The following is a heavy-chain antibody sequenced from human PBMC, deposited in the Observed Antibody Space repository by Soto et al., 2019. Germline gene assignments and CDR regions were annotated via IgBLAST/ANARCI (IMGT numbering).Heavy chain of an antibody. D-gene: IGHD2-15*01. CDR2: ISSSRSYI. J-gene: IGHJ3*02. CDR1: GFSFSFYS. Sequence: EVQLVESGGGLVKPGGSLRLSCAASGFSFSFYSMNWVRQDPLKGLEWVSSISSSRSYIYYEDSVKGRFTISRDNAKNSLYLQINSLRAEDTAVYYCAREPVGVAATEGVGAFDIWGQGTMVTVSS. CDR3: AREPVGVAATEGVGAFDI. V-gene: IGHV3-21*01.